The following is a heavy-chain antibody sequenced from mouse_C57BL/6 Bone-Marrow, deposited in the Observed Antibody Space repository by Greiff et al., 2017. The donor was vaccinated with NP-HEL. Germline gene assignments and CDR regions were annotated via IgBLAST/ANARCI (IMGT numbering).Heavy chain of an antibody. CDR2: ISNGGGST. D-gene: IGHD2-5*01. CDR1: GFTFSDYY. V-gene: IGHV5-12*01. CDR3: ARHYYSNYVWYFDV. J-gene: IGHJ1*03. Sequence: EVMLVESGGGLVQPGGSLKLSCAASGFTFSDYYMYWVRQTPEKRLEWVAYISNGGGSTYYPDTVKGRFTISRDNAKNTLYLQMSRLKSEDTAMYYCARHYYSNYVWYFDVWGTGTTVTVSS.